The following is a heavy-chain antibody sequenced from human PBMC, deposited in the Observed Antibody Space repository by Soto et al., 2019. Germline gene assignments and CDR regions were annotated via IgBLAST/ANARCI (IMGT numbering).Heavy chain of an antibody. V-gene: IGHV3-15*01. CDR2: VKSRADGGTA. Sequence: PGGSLRLSCAASGFAFKNSWMSWVRQAPGKGPEWVGRVKSRADGGTADYAAPVKDRFNIWRDDSNNVLFLQMNSLKSDDTALYYCTTDMQYYESSGYFYGLGQWGQGTLVTVSS. CDR3: TTDMQYYESSGYFYGLGQ. CDR1: GFAFKNSW. J-gene: IGHJ4*02. D-gene: IGHD3-22*01.